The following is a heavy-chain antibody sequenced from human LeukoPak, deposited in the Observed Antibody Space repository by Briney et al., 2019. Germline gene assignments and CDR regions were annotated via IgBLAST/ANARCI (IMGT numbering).Heavy chain of an antibody. CDR3: ASRIAARGFDY. J-gene: IGHJ4*02. Sequence: SVKVSCKASGGTLSSYAISWVRQAPGQGLEWMGGIIPIFGTANYAQQFQGRVTITTDESTSTAYMELSSLRSEDTAVYYCASRIAARGFDYWSQGTLVTVSS. V-gene: IGHV1-69*05. CDR1: GGTLSSYA. D-gene: IGHD6-6*01. CDR2: IIPIFGTA.